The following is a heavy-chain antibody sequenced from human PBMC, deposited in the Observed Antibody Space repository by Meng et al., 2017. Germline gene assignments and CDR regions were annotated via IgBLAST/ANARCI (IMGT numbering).Heavy chain of an antibody. Sequence: HLWGTHGGVIQPGVSRRRSCAASGCTVSSNSMSWLRQAPGKGQEWISVIYSGGSTYYADSVKGRFTISSDNSKNTLYLQMHSLRADDTAVYYCARDLGYWGQGTLVTVSS. CDR2: IYSGGST. D-gene: IGHD3-16*01. V-gene: IGHV3-53*02. CDR3: ARDLGY. J-gene: IGHJ4*02. CDR1: GCTVSSNS.